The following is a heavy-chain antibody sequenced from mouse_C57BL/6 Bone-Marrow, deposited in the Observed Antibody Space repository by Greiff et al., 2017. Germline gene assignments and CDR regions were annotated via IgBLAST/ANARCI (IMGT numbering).Heavy chain of an antibody. CDR3: VRASQLPYFDY. D-gene: IGHD2-1*01. V-gene: IGHV7-4*01. J-gene: IGHJ2*01. CDR1: GFTFTDYY. CDR2: IRNKANGYTT. Sequence: EVLLVESGGGLVQPGASLRLSCAASGFTFTDYYMSWVRQPPGKAPEWLALIRNKANGYTTEYTASVKGRFTISRDNSQTILYLQMLTLRAEDSAIYYCVRASQLPYFDYWGQGTTLTVSS.